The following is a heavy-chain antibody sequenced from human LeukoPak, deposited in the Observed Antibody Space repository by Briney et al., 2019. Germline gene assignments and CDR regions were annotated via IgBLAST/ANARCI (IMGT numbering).Heavy chain of an antibody. D-gene: IGHD3-22*01. CDR2: IYYSGST. V-gene: IGHV4-39*07. Sequence: SETLSLTCTVSGGSISSSSYYWGWIRQPPGKGLEWIVSIYYSGSTYYNPSLKSRVTISVDTSKNQFSLKLSSVTAADTAVYYCAGRDDSSGFDAFDIWGQGTMVTVSS. CDR1: GGSISSSSYY. CDR3: AGRDDSSGFDAFDI. J-gene: IGHJ3*02.